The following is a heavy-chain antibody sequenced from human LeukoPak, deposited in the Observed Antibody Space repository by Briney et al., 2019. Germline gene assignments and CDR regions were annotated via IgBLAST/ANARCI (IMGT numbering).Heavy chain of an antibody. CDR2: INPSGGSA. Sequence: ASVKVSCKASGYIFTSYHMHWVRQAPGQGLEWMGIINPSGGSATYAQKLQGRVTMSGDTSTSTVYMELSSLRFEDTAVYYCARTYYDLLTDYYLGEYYSYYGMDVWGQGTTVTVSS. V-gene: IGHV1-46*01. CDR1: GYIFTSYH. D-gene: IGHD3-9*01. CDR3: ARTYYDLLTDYYLGEYYSYYGMDV. J-gene: IGHJ6*02.